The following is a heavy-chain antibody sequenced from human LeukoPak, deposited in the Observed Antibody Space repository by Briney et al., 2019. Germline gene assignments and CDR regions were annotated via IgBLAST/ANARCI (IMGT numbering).Heavy chain of an antibody. CDR2: XYSGGST. J-gene: IGHJ4*02. D-gene: IGHD5-24*01. CDR1: GFTVSTNY. Sequence: GGSLRLSCAASGFTVSTNYMXXVRQAPGKGLEXVSXXYSGGSTYYADSVKGRFTISRDNSKNTLYLQMNSLTAEDTAVYYCARTFLSGDGYKVGYFDYWGQGTPVTVSS. V-gene: IGHV3-53*01. CDR3: ARTFLSGDGYKVGYFDY.